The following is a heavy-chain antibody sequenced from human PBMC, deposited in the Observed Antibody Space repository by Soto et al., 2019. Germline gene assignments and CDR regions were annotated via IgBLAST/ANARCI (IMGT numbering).Heavy chain of an antibody. CDR1: GFTFSSYS. J-gene: IGHJ3*02. V-gene: IGHV3-48*01. CDR3: ARDPPHYYGSGSHDAFDI. CDR2: ISSSSSTI. D-gene: IGHD3-10*01. Sequence: PGGSLRLSCAASGFTFSSYSMNWVRQAPGKGLEWVSYISSSSSTIYYADSVKGRFTISRDNAKNSLYLQMNSLRAEDTAVYYCARDPPHYYGSGSHDAFDIWGQGTMVTVSS.